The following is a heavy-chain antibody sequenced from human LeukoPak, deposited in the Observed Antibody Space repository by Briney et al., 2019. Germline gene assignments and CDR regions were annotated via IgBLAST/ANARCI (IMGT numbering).Heavy chain of an antibody. Sequence: GGSLRLSCAASGFTFSSYAMHWVRQAPGKGLEWVAVISYDGSNKYYADSVKGRFTISRDNSKNTLYLQMNSLRAEDTAVYYCARDSGRTVTGFDYWGQGTLSPSPQ. CDR2: ISYDGSNK. J-gene: IGHJ4*02. D-gene: IGHD4-17*01. V-gene: IGHV3-30*01. CDR1: GFTFSSYA. CDR3: ARDSGRTVTGFDY.